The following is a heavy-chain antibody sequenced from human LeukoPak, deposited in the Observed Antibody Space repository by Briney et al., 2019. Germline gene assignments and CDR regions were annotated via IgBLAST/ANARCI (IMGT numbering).Heavy chain of an antibody. CDR1: GFTFSNYW. Sequence: PGGSLRLSCAASGFTFSNYWMHWVRQAPGKGQVWVSRINTDGSSTDYADSVKGRFTISRDNAKNTLYLQMNSLRAEDTAVYYCARDLDGYRSGNGAWGQGTLVTVSS. V-gene: IGHV3-74*01. CDR3: ARDLDGYRSGNGA. CDR2: INTDGSST. D-gene: IGHD5-12*01. J-gene: IGHJ5*02.